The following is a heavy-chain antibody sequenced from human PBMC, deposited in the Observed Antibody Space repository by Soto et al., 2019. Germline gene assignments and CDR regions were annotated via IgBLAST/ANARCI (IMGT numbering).Heavy chain of an antibody. J-gene: IGHJ4*02. CDR1: GASITTYY. CDR3: ARRLFGSGWTLDS. D-gene: IGHD6-19*01. CDR2: VYHTGST. V-gene: IGHV4-59*13. Sequence: SETLSLTCDVSGASITTYYWSWIRQAPGKGLEWIGNVYHTGSTDYNSSLRSRVTISVDTSKNQFSLNMNSVTAADTAVYYCARRLFGSGWTLDSWGQGALVTVSS.